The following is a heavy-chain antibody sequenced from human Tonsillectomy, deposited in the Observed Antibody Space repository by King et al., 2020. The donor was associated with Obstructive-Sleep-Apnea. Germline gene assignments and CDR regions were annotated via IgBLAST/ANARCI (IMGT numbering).Heavy chain of an antibody. CDR1: GFTFSSYW. CDR2: IKQDGSEK. CDR3: ARVPDVVRYFGTPYYFDY. V-gene: IGHV3-7*03. Sequence: VQLVESGGGLVQPGGSLRLSCAASGFTFSSYWMSWVRQAPGKGLEWVANIKQDGSEKYYVDSVKGRFTISRDNAKNSLYLHMNSLRAEDTAVYNCARVPDVVRYFGTPYYFDYWGQGTLVTVSS. J-gene: IGHJ4*02. D-gene: IGHD3-9*01.